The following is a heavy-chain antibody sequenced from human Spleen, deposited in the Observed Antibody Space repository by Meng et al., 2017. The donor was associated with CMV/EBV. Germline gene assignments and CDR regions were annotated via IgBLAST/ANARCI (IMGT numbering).Heavy chain of an antibody. D-gene: IGHD1-26*01. CDR1: GGTFSSYA. CDR2: IIPIFGTA. Sequence: SGGTFSSYAISWVRQAPGQGLEWMGGIIPIFGTANYAQKFQGRVTITTDESTSTAYMELSSLRSEDTAAYYCARTIVGATIGWFDPWGQGTLVTVSS. J-gene: IGHJ5*02. V-gene: IGHV1-69*05. CDR3: ARTIVGATIGWFDP.